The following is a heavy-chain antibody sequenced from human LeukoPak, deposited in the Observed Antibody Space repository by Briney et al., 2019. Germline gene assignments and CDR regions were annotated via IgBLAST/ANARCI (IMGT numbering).Heavy chain of an antibody. V-gene: IGHV3-53*01. CDR3: AREYRGSSGWYQGY. Sequence: GGSLRLSCAASGFTVSSNYMSWVRQAPGKGLEWVSVIYSGGSTYYADSVKGRFTISRDNSKNTLYLQMNSLRAEDTAVYYCAREYRGSSGWYQGYWSQGTLVTVSS. D-gene: IGHD6-19*01. J-gene: IGHJ4*02. CDR2: IYSGGST. CDR1: GFTVSSNY.